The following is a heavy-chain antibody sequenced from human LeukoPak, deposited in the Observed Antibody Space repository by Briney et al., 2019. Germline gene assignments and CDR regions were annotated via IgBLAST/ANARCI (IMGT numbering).Heavy chain of an antibody. D-gene: IGHD1-26*01. CDR3: ARRGYSGYDYGMDV. J-gene: IGHJ6*02. CDR1: GYTFTGYY. V-gene: IGHV1-2*04. Sequence: VASVKVSCKASGYTFTGYYMHWVRQAPGQGLEWMGWINPNSGGTNYAQKFQGWVTMTRDTSISTAYMELSRLRSDDTAVYYCARRGYSGYDYGMDVWGQGTTVTVSS. CDR2: INPNSGGT.